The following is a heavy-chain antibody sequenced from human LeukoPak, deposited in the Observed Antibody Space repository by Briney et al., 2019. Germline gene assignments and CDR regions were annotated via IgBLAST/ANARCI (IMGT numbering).Heavy chain of an antibody. CDR2: TWNDGSNK. Sequence: PGRSLRLSCTASGFTFSTYGMHWVRQAQGKGLEWVALTWNDGSNKNYADSVKGRFTISRDNSKNTLYLQMNSLRGEDTAVYYCARGGLTIAEATTSWYLDYWGQGILVTVSS. V-gene: IGHV3-33*01. D-gene: IGHD1-26*01. J-gene: IGHJ4*02. CDR3: ARGGLTIAEATTSWYLDY. CDR1: GFTFSTYG.